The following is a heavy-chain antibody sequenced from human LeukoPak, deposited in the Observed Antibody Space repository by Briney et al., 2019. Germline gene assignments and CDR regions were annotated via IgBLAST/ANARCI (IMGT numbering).Heavy chain of an antibody. CDR2: VSTSSRTI. Sequence: GGSLRLSCAASGFNFSSYSMNWVRQAPGKGLEWVSYVSTSSRTIYYADSVKGRFTISRDNAKNSLFLQMNSLRAEDTAEYYCARGGYDFWSDYPTTLDYWGQGTLVTVSS. CDR3: ARGGYDFWSDYPTTLDY. V-gene: IGHV3-48*01. D-gene: IGHD3-3*01. CDR1: GFNFSSYS. J-gene: IGHJ4*02.